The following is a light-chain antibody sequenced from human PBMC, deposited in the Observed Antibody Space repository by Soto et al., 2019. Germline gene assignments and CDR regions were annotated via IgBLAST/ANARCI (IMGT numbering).Light chain of an antibody. CDR3: AAWDDSLNGRV. CDR2: YDN. CDR1: SSNIGGDT. Sequence: QSVLTQPPSASGTPGQRVTISCSGSSSNIGGDTVKWYQQLPGTAPKLLIYYDNLRPSGVPDRISGSKSGTSASLAISGLQSDDEADYYCAAWDDSLNGRVFGTGTKVTVL. J-gene: IGLJ1*01. V-gene: IGLV1-44*01.